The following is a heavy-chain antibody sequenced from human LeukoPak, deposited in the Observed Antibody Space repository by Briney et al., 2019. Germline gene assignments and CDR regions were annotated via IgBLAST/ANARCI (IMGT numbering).Heavy chain of an antibody. D-gene: IGHD6-19*01. Sequence: SETLSLTCAVSGGSISSGGYSWSWIRQPPGKGLEWIGYIYHSGSTYYNPSLKSRVTISVDTSKNQFSLKLSSVTAADTAVYYCARPTQVAGTYYFDYWGQGTLVTVSS. CDR3: ARPTQVAGTYYFDY. CDR1: GGSISSGGYS. V-gene: IGHV4-30-2*01. CDR2: IYHSGST. J-gene: IGHJ4*02.